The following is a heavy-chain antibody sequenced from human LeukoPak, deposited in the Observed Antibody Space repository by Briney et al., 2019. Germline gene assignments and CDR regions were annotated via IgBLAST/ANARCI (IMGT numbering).Heavy chain of an antibody. V-gene: IGHV3-23*01. CDR3: AKGWSGYAPRAGGYYYYMDV. CDR1: GFTFSSYE. CDR2: ISGSGGST. Sequence: PGGSLRLSCAASGFTFSSYEMNWVRQAPGKGLEWVSAISGSGGSTYYADSVKGRFTISRDNSKNTLYLQMNSLRAEDTAVYYCAKGWSGYAPRAGGYYYYMDVWGKGTTVTVSS. J-gene: IGHJ6*03. D-gene: IGHD3-3*01.